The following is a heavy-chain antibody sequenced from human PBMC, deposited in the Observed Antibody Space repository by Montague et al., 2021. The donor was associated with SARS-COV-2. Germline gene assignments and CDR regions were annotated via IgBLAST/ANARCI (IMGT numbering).Heavy chain of an antibody. Sequence: PALVKPTQTLTLTCTFSGFSLSTSGMCVSWIRQPPGKALEWLRLIDWDDDKYYSTSLKTRLTISKDTSKNQVVLTMTNMDPVDAATYYCARSYGTTVVTRAFDYWGQGTLVTVSS. CDR2: IDWDDDK. J-gene: IGHJ4*02. D-gene: IGHD4-23*01. V-gene: IGHV2-70*01. CDR3: ARSYGTTVVTRAFDY. CDR1: GFSLSTSGMC.